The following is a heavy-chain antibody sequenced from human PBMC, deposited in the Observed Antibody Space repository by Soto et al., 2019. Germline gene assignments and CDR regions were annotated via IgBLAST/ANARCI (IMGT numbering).Heavy chain of an antibody. CDR2: INPSGGST. D-gene: IGHD3-16*02. CDR1: GYTFTSYY. V-gene: IGHV1-46*01. Sequence: QVQLVQSGAEVKKPGASVKVSCKASGYTFTSYYMHWVRQAPGQGLEWMGIINPSGGSTSYAQKFQGRVTMTRDTSTSTVYMELSSLRSEDTAVYYCAREPIRITFGGVIVPYGMDVWGQGTTVTVSS. J-gene: IGHJ6*02. CDR3: AREPIRITFGGVIVPYGMDV.